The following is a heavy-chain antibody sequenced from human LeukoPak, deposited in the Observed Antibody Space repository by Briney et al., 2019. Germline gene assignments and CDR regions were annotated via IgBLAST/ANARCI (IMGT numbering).Heavy chain of an antibody. J-gene: IGHJ4*02. Sequence: ASVKVSCKASGYTFTSYYMHWVRHAPGQGLEWMGIINPSGGSTSYAQKFQGRVTMTRDMSTSTVYMELSSLRSEDTAMYYCAREIRRRSENHYDRSGFDYWGQGTLVTVSS. CDR2: INPSGGST. CDR1: GYTFTSYY. CDR3: AREIRRRSENHYDRSGFDY. V-gene: IGHV1-46*01. D-gene: IGHD3-22*01.